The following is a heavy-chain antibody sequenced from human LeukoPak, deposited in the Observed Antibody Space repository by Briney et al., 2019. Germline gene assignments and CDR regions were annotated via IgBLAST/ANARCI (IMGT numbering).Heavy chain of an antibody. CDR3: AKEDIVVVFGY. D-gene: IGHD2-2*01. J-gene: IGHJ4*02. V-gene: IGHV3-23*01. CDR1: GFTFSSSA. Sequence: GGSLRLSCAASGFTFSSSAMSWVRHAPGKGLEWVSAISGSGGSTYYADSVKGRFNISRDNSKNTLYLQMNSLRAEDTAVYYCAKEDIVVVFGYWGQGTLVTVSS. CDR2: ISGSGGST.